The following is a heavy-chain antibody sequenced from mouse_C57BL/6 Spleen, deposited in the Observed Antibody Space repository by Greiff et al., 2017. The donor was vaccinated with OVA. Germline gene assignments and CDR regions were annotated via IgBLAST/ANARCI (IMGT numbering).Heavy chain of an antibody. V-gene: IGHV5-4*01. J-gene: IGHJ3*01. Sequence: EVQLVESGGGLVKPGGSLKLSCAASGFTFSSYAMSWVRQTPEKRLEWVATISDGGSYTYYPDNVKGRFTISRDNAKNNLYLQMSHLKSEDTAMYYCARDEKVTTGFAYWGQGTLVTVSA. CDR2: ISDGGSYT. CDR3: ARDEKVTTGFAY. CDR1: GFTFSSYA. D-gene: IGHD2-2*01.